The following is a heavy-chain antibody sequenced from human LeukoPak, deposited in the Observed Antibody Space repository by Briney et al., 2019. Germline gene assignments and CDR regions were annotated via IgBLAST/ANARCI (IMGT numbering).Heavy chain of an antibody. J-gene: IGHJ4*02. D-gene: IGHD4-17*01. Sequence: PSQTLSLTCTVSGDSISSGGYSWSWIRKHPGKGQERIGYSYYSGSTYYNPSLKSRVTISVDTSKNQFSLKLSSVTAADTAVYYCARGSGDYIPNFDYWGQGTLVTVSS. CDR1: GDSISSGGYS. CDR2: SYYSGST. V-gene: IGHV4-31*03. CDR3: ARGSGDYIPNFDY.